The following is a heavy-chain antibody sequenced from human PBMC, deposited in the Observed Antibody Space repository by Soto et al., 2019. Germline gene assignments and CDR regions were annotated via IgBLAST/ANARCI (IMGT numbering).Heavy chain of an antibody. V-gene: IGHV1-2*04. J-gene: IGHJ6*02. D-gene: IGHD6-13*01. CDR2: INPNTGVT. CDR1: GYTFTGYY. CDR3: ARDRRSITASRTYGMDV. Sequence: QVQLVQSGAEVKEPGASVKVSCKASGYTFTGYYIHWVRQAPGQGLEWMGWINPNTGVTNYAQKFRDWVNMTRDTSISTAYMELTRLKSDDTAVFYCARDRRSITASRTYGMDVWGQGTTVTVSS.